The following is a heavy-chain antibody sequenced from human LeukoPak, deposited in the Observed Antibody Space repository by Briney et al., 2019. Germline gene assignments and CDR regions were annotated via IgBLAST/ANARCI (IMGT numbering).Heavy chain of an antibody. Sequence: SETLSLTCTASGGSISSSSYYWGWIRQPPGKGLEWIGSIYYSGSTYYNPSLKSRVTISVDTSKNQFSLKLSSVTAADTAVYYCARVPLYSSSPVYWGQGTLVTVSS. CDR3: ARVPLYSSSPVY. D-gene: IGHD6-13*01. J-gene: IGHJ4*02. CDR1: GGSISSSSYY. V-gene: IGHV4-39*07. CDR2: IYYSGST.